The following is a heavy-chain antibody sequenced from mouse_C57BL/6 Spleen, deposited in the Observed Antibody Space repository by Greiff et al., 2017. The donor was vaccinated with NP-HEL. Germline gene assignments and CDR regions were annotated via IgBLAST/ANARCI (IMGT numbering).Heavy chain of an antibody. Sequence: QVQLQQSGAELVRPGASVTLSCKASGYTFTDYEMHWVKQTPVHGLEWIGAIDPETGGTAYNQKFKGKAILTADKSSSTAYMELRSLTSEDSAVYYCTREGGDGFDYWGQGTTLTVSS. CDR2: IDPETGGT. CDR3: TREGGDGFDY. CDR1: GYTFTDYE. J-gene: IGHJ2*01. D-gene: IGHD2-3*01. V-gene: IGHV1-15*01.